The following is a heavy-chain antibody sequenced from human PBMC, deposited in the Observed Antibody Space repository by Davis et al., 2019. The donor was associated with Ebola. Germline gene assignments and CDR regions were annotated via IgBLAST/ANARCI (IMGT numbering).Heavy chain of an antibody. CDR1: GFTFSSYG. D-gene: IGHD1-26*01. CDR2: IWYDGSNK. CDR3: ARDPRPYSSGRGAFDI. J-gene: IGHJ3*02. V-gene: IGHV3-33*01. Sequence: PGGSLRLSCAASGFTFSSYGMHWVRQAPGKGLEWVAVIWYDGSNKYYADSVKGRFTISRDNSKNTLYLQMNSLRAEDTAVYYCARDPRPYSSGRGAFDIWGQGTMVTVSS.